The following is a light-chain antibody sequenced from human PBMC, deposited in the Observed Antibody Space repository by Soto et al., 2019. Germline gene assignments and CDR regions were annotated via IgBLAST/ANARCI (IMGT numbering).Light chain of an antibody. V-gene: IGKV3-20*01. Sequence: EIVLTQSPGTLSFSPGERATLSCRASQSVSSSYLAWYQQKPGQAPRLLIYGASSRATGIPDRFSGSGSGTDFTLTISSLEPEDLAVYYCQHYGSSSWTFGQGTKVDMK. CDR3: QHYGSSSWT. J-gene: IGKJ1*01. CDR1: QSVSSSY. CDR2: GAS.